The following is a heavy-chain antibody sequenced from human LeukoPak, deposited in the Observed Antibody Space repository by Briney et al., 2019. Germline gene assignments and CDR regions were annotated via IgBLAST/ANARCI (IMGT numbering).Heavy chain of an antibody. V-gene: IGHV3-30*03. J-gene: IGHJ4*02. CDR1: GFTFSSYG. Sequence: PGRSLRLSCAASGFTFSSYGMHWVRQAPGKGLEWVAVISYDGSHKFYADSVKGRFTISRDNSKNTLYLQLNSLRADDSAVYYCATKKFPVSIPAPLDYWGQGTLVTVSS. CDR3: ATKKFPVSIPAPLDY. CDR2: ISYDGSHK. D-gene: IGHD5/OR15-5a*01.